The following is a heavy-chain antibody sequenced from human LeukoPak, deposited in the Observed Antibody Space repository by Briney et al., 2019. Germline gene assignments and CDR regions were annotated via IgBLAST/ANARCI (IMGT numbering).Heavy chain of an antibody. D-gene: IGHD6-13*01. V-gene: IGHV4-34*01. Sequence: SETLSLTCDVSGGSFNDYYWSWIRQPPGKGLEWIGEIRHSGSTNYNPSLKSRVTMSVDTSKNQFSLKLSSVTAADTAVYYCARRGSWSYYYAMDVWGQGTTVTVSS. CDR1: GGSFNDYY. J-gene: IGHJ6*02. CDR2: IRHSGST. CDR3: ARRGSWSYYYAMDV.